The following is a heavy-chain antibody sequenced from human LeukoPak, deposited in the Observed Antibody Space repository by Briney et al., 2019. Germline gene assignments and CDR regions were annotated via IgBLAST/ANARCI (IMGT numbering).Heavy chain of an antibody. Sequence: PSETLSLNCPVSGGFISRYYRSLVRQPPREGLEWIGYIYYSGSTNYNPSLKSRVTISVDTSKNQFSLKLSSVTAADTAVYYCARRALYGGVDIWGQGTMVTVSS. CDR1: GGFISRYY. D-gene: IGHD4-23*01. CDR2: IYYSGST. V-gene: IGHV4-59*01. J-gene: IGHJ3*02. CDR3: ARRALYGGVDI.